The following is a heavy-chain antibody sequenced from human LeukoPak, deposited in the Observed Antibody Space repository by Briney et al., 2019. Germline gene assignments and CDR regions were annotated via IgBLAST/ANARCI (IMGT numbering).Heavy chain of an antibody. V-gene: IGHV3-30-3*01. D-gene: IGHD1-26*01. J-gene: IGHJ6*02. CDR1: GFTFSSYA. Sequence: GGSLRLSCAASGFTFSSYAMHWVRQAPGKGLEWVAVISYDGSNKYYADSVKGRFTISRDNSKNTLYLQMNSLRAEDTAVYYCARDKIVGATISYYYGMDVWGQGTTATVSS. CDR2: ISYDGSNK. CDR3: ARDKIVGATISYYYGMDV.